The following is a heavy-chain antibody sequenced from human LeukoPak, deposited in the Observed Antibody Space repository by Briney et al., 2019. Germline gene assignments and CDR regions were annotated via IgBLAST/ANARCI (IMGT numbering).Heavy chain of an antibody. CDR2: ISSSSSTI. D-gene: IGHD4-23*01. V-gene: IGHV3-48*02. Sequence: PGGSLRLSCAASGFTFSSYSMNWVRQAPGKGLEWVSYISSSSSTIYYADSVKGRFTISRDNAKNSLYLQMNSLRDEDTAVYYCARDRTPYGGNSGWGYWGQGTLVTVSS. CDR3: ARDRTPYGGNSGWGY. CDR1: GFTFSSYS. J-gene: IGHJ4*02.